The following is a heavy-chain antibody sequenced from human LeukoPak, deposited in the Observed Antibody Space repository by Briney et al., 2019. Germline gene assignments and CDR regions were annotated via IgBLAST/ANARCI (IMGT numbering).Heavy chain of an antibody. J-gene: IGHJ4*02. CDR2: ISVSGGDT. CDR1: GFTFSSYA. Sequence: PGGSLRLSCAASGFTFSSYAMSWVRQAPGKGLEWVSAISVSGGDTYYADSVKGRFIISRDNSKNTLYMQMNSLRAVDTAIYYCAKVDVGYYFEYWGQGTLVTVSS. V-gene: IGHV3-23*01. D-gene: IGHD1-26*01. CDR3: AKVDVGYYFEY.